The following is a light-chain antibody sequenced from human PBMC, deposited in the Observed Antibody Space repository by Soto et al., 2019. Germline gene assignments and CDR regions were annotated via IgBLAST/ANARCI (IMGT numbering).Light chain of an antibody. V-gene: IGKV3-15*01. J-gene: IGKJ5*01. CDR2: GAS. CDR1: QSVSSN. Sequence: EIVMTQSPATLSVSPGERATLSCRASQSVSSNLAWYQQKPGQAPRLLIYGASTRATGIPARFSGSGSGTAFTRTISSLQSADFAVYYCQQYNNWPITCGQGPRLEIK. CDR3: QQYNNWPIT.